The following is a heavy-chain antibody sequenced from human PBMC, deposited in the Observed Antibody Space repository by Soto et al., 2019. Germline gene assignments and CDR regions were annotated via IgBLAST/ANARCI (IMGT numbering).Heavy chain of an antibody. D-gene: IGHD6-19*01. Sequence: QVHLVESGGGVAQPGRSLRLSCAASGFTFSNYALHWVRQVPGKGLEWVAIISYDGMYKYNADSVKGRFTISRDNSNSMLYLQMNNLRAEDTAVYYCAKDYWASSGSGWFFDDWGQGTLVTVSS. V-gene: IGHV3-30*04. CDR3: AKDYWASSGSGWFFDD. CDR2: ISYDGMYK. J-gene: IGHJ4*02. CDR1: GFTFSNYA.